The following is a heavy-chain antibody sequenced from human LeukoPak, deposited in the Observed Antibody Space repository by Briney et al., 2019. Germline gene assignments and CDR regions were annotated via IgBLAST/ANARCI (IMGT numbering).Heavy chain of an antibody. D-gene: IGHD3-22*01. J-gene: IGHJ4*02. Sequence: PGGSLRLSCAASGLGFSSFSFNWVRQAPGKGLEWVSSITPTTSYIYYADSVRGRFTISRENAKNSPYLQMNSLRAEDTAVYYCARLRRTSDSSGYYYYYDYWGQGTLVTVSS. CDR3: ARLRRTSDSSGYYYYYDY. V-gene: IGHV3-21*01. CDR2: ITPTTSYI. CDR1: GLGFSSFS.